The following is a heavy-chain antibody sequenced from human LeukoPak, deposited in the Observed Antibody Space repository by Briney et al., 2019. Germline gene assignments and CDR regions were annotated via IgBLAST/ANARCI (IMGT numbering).Heavy chain of an antibody. CDR2: ISYDGSNK. J-gene: IGHJ6*02. CDR3: CSSWYIPYYYGMDV. D-gene: IGHD6-13*01. V-gene: IGHV3-30*04. Sequence: QPGGSLRLSCAASGFTFSSYAMHWVRQAPGKGLEWVAVISYDGSNKYYADSVKGRFTISRDNSKNTLYLQMNSLRTEDTALYYCCSSWYIPYYYGMDVWGQGTTVTVSS. CDR1: GFTFSSYA.